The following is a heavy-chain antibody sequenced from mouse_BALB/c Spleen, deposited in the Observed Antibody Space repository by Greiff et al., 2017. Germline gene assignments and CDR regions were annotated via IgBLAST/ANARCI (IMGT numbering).Heavy chain of an antibody. J-gene: IGHJ3*01. CDR2: IDPENGDT. Sequence: VQLKQSGAELVRPGASVKLSCTASGFNIKDYYMHWVKQRPEQGLEWIGWIDPENGDTEYAPKFQGKATMTADTSSNTAYLQLSSLTSEDAAVYYCNAQGNYVNAYWGQGTLVTVSA. V-gene: IGHV14-4*02. CDR3: NAQGNYVNAY. CDR1: GFNIKDYY. D-gene: IGHD2-1*01.